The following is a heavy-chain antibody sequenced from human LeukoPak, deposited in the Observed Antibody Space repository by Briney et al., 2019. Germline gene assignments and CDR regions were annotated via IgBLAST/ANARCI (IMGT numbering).Heavy chain of an antibody. CDR3: ARWGYDFWSGYQHQRVFDY. Sequence: SETLSLTCAVYGGSFSGYYWSWIRQPPGKGLEWIGEINHSGSTNYNPSLRSRVTISVDTSKNQFSLKLSSVTAADTAVYYCARWGYDFWSGYQHQRVFDYWGQGTLVTVSS. CDR1: GGSFSGYY. D-gene: IGHD3-3*01. J-gene: IGHJ4*02. V-gene: IGHV4-34*01. CDR2: INHSGST.